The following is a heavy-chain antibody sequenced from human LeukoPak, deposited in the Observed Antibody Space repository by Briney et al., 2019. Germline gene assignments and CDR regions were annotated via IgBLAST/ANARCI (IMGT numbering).Heavy chain of an antibody. D-gene: IGHD2-21*01. V-gene: IGHV3-48*03. J-gene: IGHJ3*01. CDR2: IGTSDSAT. CDR1: DFTFSSYE. Sequence: GGSLRLSCAASDFTFSSYEMIWVRQAPGKGLEWVSTIGTSDSATYYADSVKGRFTISRDNAKKSLYLQMNSLRVEDTGVYYCARNGGGLGYWGQGTMVTVSS. CDR3: ARNGGGLGY.